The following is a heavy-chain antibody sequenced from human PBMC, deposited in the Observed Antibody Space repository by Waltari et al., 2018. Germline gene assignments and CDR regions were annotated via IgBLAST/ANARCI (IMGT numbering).Heavy chain of an antibody. J-gene: IGHJ4*02. D-gene: IGHD3-16*01. V-gene: IGHV3-43*01. CDR3: AKESVGGCLDY. Sequence: EVQLVESGGVVVQPGGSLRLSCAASGFTLDDYTMDWVRQAPGKGLEWVSLISWDGGSTYYADSVKGRFTISRDNSKNSLYLQMNSLRTEDTALYYCAKESVGGCLDYWGQGTLVTVSS. CDR2: ISWDGGST. CDR1: GFTLDDYT.